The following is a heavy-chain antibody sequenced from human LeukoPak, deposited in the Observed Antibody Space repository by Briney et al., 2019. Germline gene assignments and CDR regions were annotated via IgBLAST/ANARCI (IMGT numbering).Heavy chain of an antibody. D-gene: IGHD3-10*01. J-gene: IGHJ6*02. CDR2: INWNGGTT. CDR3: AREGSGSPHYGMDV. V-gene: IGHV3-20*04. Sequence: GGSLRLSCAASGFTFDDYGMSWVRQAPGKGLEWVSGINWNGGTTRYADSVKGRFTISRDNAKNSLYLQMHSLRAEDTALYYCAREGSGSPHYGMDVWGQGTTVTVSS. CDR1: GFTFDDYG.